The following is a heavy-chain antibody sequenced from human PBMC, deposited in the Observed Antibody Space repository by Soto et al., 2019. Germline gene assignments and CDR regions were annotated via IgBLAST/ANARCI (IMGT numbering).Heavy chain of an antibody. CDR2: ISGSGGST. V-gene: IGHV3-23*01. CDR1: GFTFSSYA. D-gene: IGHD3-22*01. J-gene: IGHJ4*02. Sequence: GGSLRLSCAASGFTFSSYAVSWVRQAPGKGLEWVSAISGSGGSTYYADSAKGRFTISRDNAKNSLYLQMNSLRAEDTAVYYCARVYYYDSSEGPKFDYWGQGTLVTVSS. CDR3: ARVYYYDSSEGPKFDY.